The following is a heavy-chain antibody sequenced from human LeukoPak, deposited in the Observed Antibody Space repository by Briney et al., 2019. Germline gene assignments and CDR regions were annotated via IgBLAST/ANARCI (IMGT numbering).Heavy chain of an antibody. CDR3: ARCRDGYVFDY. J-gene: IGHJ4*02. V-gene: IGHV4-59*08. CDR2: VYNSGST. D-gene: IGHD5-24*01. Sequence: SETLSFTCSVSGGSISNYYWSWIRQPPGKGLEWIEYVYNSGSTHYNPSLKSRVTISVDTSKNQFSLKLSSVTAADTAVYYCARCRDGYVFDYWGQGTLVTVSS. CDR1: GGSISNYY.